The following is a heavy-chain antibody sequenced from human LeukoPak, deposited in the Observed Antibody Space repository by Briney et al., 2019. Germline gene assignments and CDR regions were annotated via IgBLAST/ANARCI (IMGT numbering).Heavy chain of an antibody. CDR3: AKDLYGGNSGVFDY. V-gene: IGHV3-9*03. CDR1: GFTFDDYA. D-gene: IGHD4-23*01. CDR2: ISWNSGSI. Sequence: GRSLRLSCAASGFTFDDYAMHWVRQAPGKGLVWVSGISWNSGSIGYADSVKGRFTISRDNAKNSLYLQMNSLRAEDMALYYCAKDLYGGNSGVFDYWGQGTLVTVSS. J-gene: IGHJ4*02.